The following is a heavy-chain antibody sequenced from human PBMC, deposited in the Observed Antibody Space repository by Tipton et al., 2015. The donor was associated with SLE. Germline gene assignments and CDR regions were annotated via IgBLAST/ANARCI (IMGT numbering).Heavy chain of an antibody. Sequence: TLSLTCAVYGGSLSGYSWSWIRQSPGKGLEWIGEINHGGSTNYNPSLKSRVAISLDTPKNQFSLTLTSVTAADTAVYYCGRSGGYRIHRWGQGTLVTVSS. V-gene: IGHV4-34*01. J-gene: IGHJ1*01. CDR3: GRSGGYRIHR. CDR1: GGSLSGYS. D-gene: IGHD1-26*01. CDR2: INHGGST.